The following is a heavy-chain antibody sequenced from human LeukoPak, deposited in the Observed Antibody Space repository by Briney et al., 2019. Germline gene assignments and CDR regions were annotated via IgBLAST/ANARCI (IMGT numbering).Heavy chain of an antibody. CDR3: ARGRRYYDSSGYYANFDY. CDR2: INHSGST. V-gene: IGHV4-34*01. Sequence: SETLSLTCAVYGGSFGGYYWSWIRQPPGKGLEWIGEINHSGSTNYNPSLKSRVTISVDTSKNQFSLKLSSVTAADTAVYYCARGRRYYDSSGYYANFDYWGQGTLVTVSS. D-gene: IGHD3-22*01. J-gene: IGHJ4*02. CDR1: GGSFGGYY.